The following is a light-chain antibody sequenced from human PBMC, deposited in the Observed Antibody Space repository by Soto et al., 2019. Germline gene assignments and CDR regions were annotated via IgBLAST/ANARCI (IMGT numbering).Light chain of an antibody. CDR2: SDT. CDR3: QSYDTGVSGSI. V-gene: IGLV1-40*01. CDR1: TSNIGAGFD. J-gene: IGLJ2*01. Sequence: QSVLTQPPSVSGAPGQRLTISCSGSTSNIGAGFDVHWYQQFPGAAPTLLIYSDTSRPSGVPSRFSASKSGTSASLTITGLRTEDEADHYCQSYDTGVSGSIFGGGTKVTVL.